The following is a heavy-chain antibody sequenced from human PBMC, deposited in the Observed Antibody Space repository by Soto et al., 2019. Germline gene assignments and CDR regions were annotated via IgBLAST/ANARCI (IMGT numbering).Heavy chain of an antibody. CDR1: SESFSGHF. CDR3: ARCHGVEGSNWGIDH. D-gene: IGHD7-27*01. V-gene: IGHV4-34*01. J-gene: IGHJ4*02. CDR2: INHSGTT. Sequence: QVQLQQWGAGLLKPSETLSLTCAVYSESFSGHFWSWIPQPPAKGLAWIGQINHSGTTNYKPSLQRLVTISVDTCKSQFALQLTSVTAADAAVYYCARCHGVEGSNWGIDHCGQCTLVTVCS.